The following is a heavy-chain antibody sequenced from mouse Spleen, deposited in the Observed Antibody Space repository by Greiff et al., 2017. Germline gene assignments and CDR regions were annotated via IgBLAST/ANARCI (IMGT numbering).Heavy chain of an antibody. Sequence: EVQRVESGGGLVKPGGSLKLSCAASGFTFSSYAMSWVRQTPEKRLEWVATISDGGSYTYYPDNVKGRFTISRDNAKNNLYLQMSHLKSEDTAMYYCARDRTDKAWFAYWGQGTLVTVSA. V-gene: IGHV5-4*01. J-gene: IGHJ3*01. CDR2: ISDGGSYT. CDR3: ARDRTDKAWFAY. CDR1: GFTFSSYA.